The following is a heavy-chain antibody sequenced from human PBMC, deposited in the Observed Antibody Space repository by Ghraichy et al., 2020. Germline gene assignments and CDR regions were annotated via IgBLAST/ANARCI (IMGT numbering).Heavy chain of an antibody. CDR3: AKDPRLNTVTTRGSYYYYYYGMDV. CDR1: GFTFSSYG. V-gene: IGHV3-30*02. Sequence: GGSLRLSCAASGFTFSSYGMHWVRQAPGKGLEWVAFIRYDGSNKYYADSVKGRFTISRDNSKNTLYLQMNSLRAEDTAVYYCAKDPRLNTVTTRGSYYYYYYGMDVWGQGTTVTVSS. CDR2: IRYDGSNK. J-gene: IGHJ6*02. D-gene: IGHD4-17*01.